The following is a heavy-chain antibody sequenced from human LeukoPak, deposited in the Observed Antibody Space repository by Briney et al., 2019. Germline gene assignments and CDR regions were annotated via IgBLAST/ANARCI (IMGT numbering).Heavy chain of an antibody. Sequence: GSSVKVSCKASGGTFSSYAISWVRQAPGHGLDWMGRIIPIFGTAKYAQKFQGRVTITTDESTSTAYMELSSLRSEDTAVYYCARETGLVPPKHFDYWGQGTLVTVSS. J-gene: IGHJ4*02. D-gene: IGHD3/OR15-3a*01. V-gene: IGHV1-69*05. CDR2: IIPIFGTA. CDR3: ARETGLVPPKHFDY. CDR1: GGTFSSYA.